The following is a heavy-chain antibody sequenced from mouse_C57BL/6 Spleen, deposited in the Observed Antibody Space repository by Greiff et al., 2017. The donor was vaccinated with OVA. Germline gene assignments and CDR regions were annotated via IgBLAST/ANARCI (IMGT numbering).Heavy chain of an antibody. D-gene: IGHD1-1*01. CDR1: GYTFTDYN. J-gene: IGHJ2*01. V-gene: IGHV1-18*01. Sequence: EVQLQQSGPELVKPGASVKIPCKASGYTFTDYNMDWVKQSPGKSLEWIGDINPNNGGTIYNQKFKGKATLTVDKSSSTAYMELRSLTSEDTAVYYGAKSYGSSLYYFDYWGQGTTLTVSS. CDR2: INPNNGGT. CDR3: AKSYGSSLYYFDY.